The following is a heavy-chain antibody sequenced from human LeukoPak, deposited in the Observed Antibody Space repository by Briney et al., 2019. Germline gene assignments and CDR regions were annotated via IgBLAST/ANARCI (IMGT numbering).Heavy chain of an antibody. CDR3: ARGLKKVRGVITPPNFDY. Sequence: SETLSLTCAVYGGSFSGYYWSWIRQPPGKGLEWIGEINHSGSTNYNPSLKSRVTISVDTSKNQFSLKLSSVTAADTAVYYCARGLKKVRGVITPPNFDYWGQGTLVTVSS. J-gene: IGHJ4*02. D-gene: IGHD3-10*01. CDR2: INHSGST. V-gene: IGHV4-34*01. CDR1: GGSFSGYY.